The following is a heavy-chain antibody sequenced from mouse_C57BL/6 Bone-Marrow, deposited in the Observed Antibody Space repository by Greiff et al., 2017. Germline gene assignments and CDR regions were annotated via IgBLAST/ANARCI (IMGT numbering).Heavy chain of an antibody. V-gene: IGHV1-50*01. CDR2: IDPSDSYT. CDR3: ATITTVPFAY. J-gene: IGHJ3*01. Sequence: QVQLQQPGAELVKPGASVKLSCKASGYTFTSYWLQWVNQRPGQGLEWIGEIDPSDSYTNYNQKFKGKATLTVDTSSSTAYMQLSSLTSEDSAVYYCATITTVPFAYWGQGTLVTVSA. D-gene: IGHD1-1*01. CDR1: GYTFTSYW.